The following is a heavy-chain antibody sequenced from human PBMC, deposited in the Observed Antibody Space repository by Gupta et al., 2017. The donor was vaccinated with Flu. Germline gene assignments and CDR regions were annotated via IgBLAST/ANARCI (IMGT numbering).Heavy chain of an antibody. CDR3: AKDVGDGGDCCPFDH. Sequence: EVQLLESGGDLVQPGGSLRLSWAASGFTLSRYALTWVRQAPGKGLEWVASITGRSATTYYTDSVKGRFTVSRDHSLNTLYLEMNTLRAEDTALYFCAKDVGDGGDCCPFDHWGQGTLVSVSS. CDR2: ITGRSATT. D-gene: IGHD2-21*02. V-gene: IGHV3-23*01. CDR1: GFTLSRYA. J-gene: IGHJ4*02.